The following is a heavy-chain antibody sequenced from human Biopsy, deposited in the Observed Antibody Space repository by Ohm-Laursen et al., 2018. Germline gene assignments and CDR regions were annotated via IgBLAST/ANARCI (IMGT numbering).Heavy chain of an antibody. CDR1: GFSFSSYG. V-gene: IGHV3-30*18. Sequence: SLRLSCAASGFSFSSYGMHWVRQAPGKGLGWGAVISDDGRNKYYIDSVRGRFTISRDNSKNTLYLQMNNLRAEGTAVLYCAKDLRNNNWGVENWGQGTLVTVSS. CDR2: ISDDGRNK. J-gene: IGHJ4*02. CDR3: AKDLRNNNWGVEN. D-gene: IGHD7-27*01.